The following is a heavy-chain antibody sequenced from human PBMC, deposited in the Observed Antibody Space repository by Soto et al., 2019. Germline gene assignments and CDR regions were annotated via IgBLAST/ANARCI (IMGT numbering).Heavy chain of an antibody. CDR1: GGSISSSSYY. D-gene: IGHD1-26*01. V-gene: IGHV4-39*01. Sequence: SETRSLTCTVSGGSISSSSYYWGWIRQPPGKGLEWIGSIYYSGSTYYNPSLKSRVTISVDTSKNQFSLKLSSVTAADTAVYYCPPRRSLPHPFATRGQGPIV. J-gene: IGHJ3*02. CDR3: PPRRSLPHPFAT. CDR2: IYYSGST.